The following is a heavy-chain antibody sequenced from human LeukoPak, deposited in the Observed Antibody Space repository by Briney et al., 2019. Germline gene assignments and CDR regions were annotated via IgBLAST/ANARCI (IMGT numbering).Heavy chain of an antibody. CDR2: ISSSSSYI. D-gene: IGHD3-9*01. Sequence: GGSLRLSCAASGFTFSSYSMNWVRQAPGKGLEWVSSISSSSSYIYYADSVKGRFTISRDNAKKSLYLQMNSLRAEDTAVYYCARATTYDILTGFSDYWGQGALVTVSS. V-gene: IGHV3-21*01. CDR1: GFTFSSYS. J-gene: IGHJ4*02. CDR3: ARATTYDILTGFSDY.